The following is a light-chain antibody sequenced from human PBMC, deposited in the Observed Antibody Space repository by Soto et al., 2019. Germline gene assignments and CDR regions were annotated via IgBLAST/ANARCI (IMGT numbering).Light chain of an antibody. CDR1: RGDVGGYNY. CDR3: SSYTSSSSYV. V-gene: IGLV2-14*01. Sequence: QSALTQPASVSGSPGQPIPFPCIGTRGDVGGYNYVSWYQQHPGKAPKLMIYDVSNRPSGVSNRFSGSKSGNTASLTISGLQAEDEADYYCSSYTSSSSYVFGTGTKLTVL. CDR2: DVS. J-gene: IGLJ1*01.